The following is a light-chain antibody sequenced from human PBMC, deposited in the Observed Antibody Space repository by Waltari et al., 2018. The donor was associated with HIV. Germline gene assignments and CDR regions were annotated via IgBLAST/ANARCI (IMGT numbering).Light chain of an antibody. V-gene: IGKV3-20*01. J-gene: IGKJ2*01. CDR3: QHYGSSPPIT. CDR1: QSVRSAH. CDR2: AAS. Sequence: DIVLTQSPGTLSLSPGERATLSFTASQSVRSAHLAWYQQRPGQTPTLLIYAASTRATDIPDRFSGSASGTDFTLTISSLEPEDFAVYYCQHYGSSPPITFGQGTKLEIK.